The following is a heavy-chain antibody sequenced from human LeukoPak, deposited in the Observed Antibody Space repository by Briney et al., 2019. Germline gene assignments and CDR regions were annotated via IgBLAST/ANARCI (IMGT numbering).Heavy chain of an antibody. CDR1: GFTFSSYG. J-gene: IGHJ3*02. D-gene: IGHD5-24*01. CDR3: ARASRDGYNWDAFDM. CDR2: ISYDGSNK. V-gene: IGHV3-30*03. Sequence: GRSLRLSCAASGFTFSSYGMHWVRQAPGKGLEWVAVISYDGSNKYYADSVKGRFTMSRDTSKNTMYLQMNSLRAEDTAMYYCARASRDGYNWDAFDMWGQGTMVTVSS.